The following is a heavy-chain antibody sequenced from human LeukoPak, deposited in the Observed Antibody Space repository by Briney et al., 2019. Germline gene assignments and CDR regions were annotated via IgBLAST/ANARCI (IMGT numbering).Heavy chain of an antibody. J-gene: IGHJ6*02. Sequence: GGSLRLSCAASGFTFSSYGMHWVRQAPGKGLEWVAVISYDGSNKYYADSVKGRFTISRDNSKNTLYLQMNSLRAEDTAVYYCAKTHQYDFWSGFYYYGMDVWGQGTTVTVSS. V-gene: IGHV3-30*18. D-gene: IGHD3-3*01. CDR3: AKTHQYDFWSGFYYYGMDV. CDR2: ISYDGSNK. CDR1: GFTFSSYG.